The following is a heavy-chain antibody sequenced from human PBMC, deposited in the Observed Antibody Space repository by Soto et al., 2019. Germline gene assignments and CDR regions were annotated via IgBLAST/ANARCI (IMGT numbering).Heavy chain of an antibody. CDR3: ARDAQDIVLVPAAMIHSYDAFDI. D-gene: IGHD2-2*01. CDR1: GYTFTSYY. CDR2: INPSGGST. J-gene: IGHJ3*02. Sequence: ASVKVSCKASGYTFTSYYMHWVRQAPGQGLEWMGIINPSGGSTSYAQKFQGRVTMTRDTSTSTVYMELSSLRSEDTAVYYCARDAQDIVLVPAAMIHSYDAFDIWG. V-gene: IGHV1-46*01.